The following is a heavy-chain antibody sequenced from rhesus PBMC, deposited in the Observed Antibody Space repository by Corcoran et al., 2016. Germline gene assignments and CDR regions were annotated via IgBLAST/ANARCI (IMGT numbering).Heavy chain of an antibody. CDR1: GGSISSNY. J-gene: IGHJ4*01. CDR3: ARDGYSGSYFDY. D-gene: IGHD3-16*01. V-gene: IGHV4-160*01. Sequence: QVQLQESGPGLVKPSETLSLTCAVSGGSISSNYWSWIRQPPGKGLEWIGYIYGSSGRTYYNPSLKYRVTILTDTSKNQFSRKLSSVTAADTAVYYCARDGYSGSYFDYWGQGVLVTVSS. CDR2: IYGSSGRT.